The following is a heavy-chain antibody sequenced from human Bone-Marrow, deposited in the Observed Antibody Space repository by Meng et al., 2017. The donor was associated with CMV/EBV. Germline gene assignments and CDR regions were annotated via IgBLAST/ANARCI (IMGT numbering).Heavy chain of an antibody. V-gene: IGHV3-73*01. Sequence: GESLKISCAASGFTFSGSAMHWVRQASGKGLEWVGRIRSKANSYATAYAASVKGRFTISRDDSKNTAYLQMNSLKTEDTAVYYCTTLDIVVVPAASNRNWFDPWGQGTLVTVSS. CDR3: TTLDIVVVPAASNRNWFDP. CDR2: IRSKANSYAT. J-gene: IGHJ5*02. CDR1: GFTFSGSA. D-gene: IGHD2-2*01.